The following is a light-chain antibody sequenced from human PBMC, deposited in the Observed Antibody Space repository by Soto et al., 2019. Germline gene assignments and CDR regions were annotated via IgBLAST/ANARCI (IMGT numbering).Light chain of an antibody. CDR1: QSVLHSSDNKNY. CDR2: WAS. V-gene: IGKV4-1*01. CDR3: QQYYNTPYT. J-gene: IGKJ2*01. Sequence: DIVMTQSPDSLAVSLGERATINCKSSQSVLHSSDNKNYLAWYQHKPGQPPKLLFYWASARESGVPDRFSGSGSGTDFTLNISSLQAADVAVYYCQQYYNTPYTFDQGTTLEIK.